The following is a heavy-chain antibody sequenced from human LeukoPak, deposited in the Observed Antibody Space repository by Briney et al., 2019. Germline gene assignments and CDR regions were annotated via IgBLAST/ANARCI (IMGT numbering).Heavy chain of an antibody. V-gene: IGHV4-59*01. D-gene: IGHD6-19*01. Sequence: SETLSLTCTVSDGSISRYYWKWIRQPPGKALEWIGYVYYSGTTNYNPSLKSRVTISVHSSQNQFSLKLTSVTAADTAMYYCAREVAGTGYFQVWGLGTPVTVSS. CDR1: DGSISRYY. J-gene: IGHJ1*01. CDR2: VYYSGTT. CDR3: AREVAGTGYFQV.